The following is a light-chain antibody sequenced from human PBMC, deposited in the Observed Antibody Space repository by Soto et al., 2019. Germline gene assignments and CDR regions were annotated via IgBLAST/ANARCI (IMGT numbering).Light chain of an antibody. CDR3: GTWDSSLSVWV. J-gene: IGLJ3*02. CDR2: DNN. Sequence: QSVWSQPPSVSAAPGQKVTMSCSGSSSNIGNNYVSWYQQLPGTAPKLLIYDNNKRPSGIPDRFSGSKSGTSATLGITGLQTGDEADYYCGTWDSSLSVWVFGGGTKLTVL. CDR1: SSNIGNNY. V-gene: IGLV1-51*01.